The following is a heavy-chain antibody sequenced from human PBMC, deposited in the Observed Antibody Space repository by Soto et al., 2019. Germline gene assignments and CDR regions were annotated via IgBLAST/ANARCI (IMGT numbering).Heavy chain of an antibody. Sequence: QVQLVQSGAEVKKPGCSVKVSCKASGGTFSSYAISWVRQAPGQGLEWMGGISPIFGTVNYAQKFQGRVTITADETTSTAYMELSSLRSDDRAVYYCARESARGSRSYGMDVWGQGTTVTVSS. CDR3: ARESARGSRSYGMDV. V-gene: IGHV1-69*01. J-gene: IGHJ6*02. CDR1: GGTFSSYA. D-gene: IGHD3-16*01. CDR2: ISPIFGTV.